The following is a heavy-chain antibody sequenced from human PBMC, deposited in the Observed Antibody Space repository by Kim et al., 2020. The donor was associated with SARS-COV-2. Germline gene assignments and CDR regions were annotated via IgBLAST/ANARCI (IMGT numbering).Heavy chain of an antibody. J-gene: IGHJ3*02. CDR3: AREGEMAMYDAFDI. Sequence: GQKCQGRVTSTADESTSTAYMELSSLRSEDTAVYYCAREGEMAMYDAFDIWGQGTMVTVSS. D-gene: IGHD3-16*01. V-gene: IGHV1-69*01.